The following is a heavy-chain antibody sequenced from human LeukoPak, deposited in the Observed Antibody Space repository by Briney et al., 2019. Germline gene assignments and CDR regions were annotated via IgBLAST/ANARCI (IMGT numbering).Heavy chain of an antibody. CDR1: GGSISSSNW. J-gene: IGHJ5*02. V-gene: IGHV4-4*02. CDR2: IYHSGST. D-gene: IGHD5-12*01. Sequence: SGTLSLTCAVSGGSISSSNWWSWVRQPPGKGLEWIGEIYHSGSTNYNPSLKSRITISVDTSKNQFSLKLSSVTAADTAVYYCARVTRGDIVATIPFDPWGQGTLVTVSS. CDR3: ARVTRGDIVATIPFDP.